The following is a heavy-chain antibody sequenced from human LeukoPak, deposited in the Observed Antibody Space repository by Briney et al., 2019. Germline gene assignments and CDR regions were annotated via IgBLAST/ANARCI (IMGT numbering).Heavy chain of an antibody. Sequence: SETLSLTCTVSGGSISSYYWSWIRQPPGKGLEWIGYIYYSGSTNYNPSLKSRVTISVDTSKNQFSLRLRSVTALDTAVYYCARIFLGYSSGWYFDYWGQGTLVTVSS. J-gene: IGHJ4*02. CDR3: ARIFLGYSSGWYFDY. CDR1: GGSISSYY. CDR2: IYYSGST. D-gene: IGHD6-19*01. V-gene: IGHV4-59*12.